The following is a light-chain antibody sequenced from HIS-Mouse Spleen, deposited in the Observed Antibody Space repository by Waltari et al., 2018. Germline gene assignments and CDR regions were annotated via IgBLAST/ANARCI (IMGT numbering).Light chain of an antibody. CDR3: QQYYSTPFT. CDR1: QSVLYSSNNKNY. CDR2: WAS. Sequence: DIVMTQSPDSLAVSLGERATINCKPSQSVLYSSNNKNYLAWYQQKPGQPPKLLIYWASTRESGVPDRFSGSGSETDFTLTIGSLQAEDVAVYYCQQYYSTPFTFGPGTKVDIK. J-gene: IGKJ3*01. V-gene: IGKV4-1*01.